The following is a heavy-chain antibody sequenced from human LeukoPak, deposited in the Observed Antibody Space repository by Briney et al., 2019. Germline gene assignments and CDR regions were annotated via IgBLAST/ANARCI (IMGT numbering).Heavy chain of an antibody. V-gene: IGHV3-64*01. CDR1: GFTFSSYA. Sequence: PGGSLRLSCAASGFTFSSYAMHWVRQAPGKGLEYVSAISSNGGSTYYANSVKGRFTISRDNSKNTPDLQMNSLRAEDTAVYYCAKDRVPNRLFDYWGQGTLVTVSS. CDR3: AKDRVPNRLFDY. J-gene: IGHJ4*02. CDR2: ISSNGGST.